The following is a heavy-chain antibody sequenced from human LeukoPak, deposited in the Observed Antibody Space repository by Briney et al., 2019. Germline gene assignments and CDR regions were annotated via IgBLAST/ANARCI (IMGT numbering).Heavy chain of an antibody. CDR2: IYTSGST. Sequence: PSETLSLTCTVSGGPISSGSYYWSWIRQPAGKGLEWIGRIYTSGSTNYNPSLKSRVTISVDTSKNQFSLKLSSVTAAHTAVYYCARVTYHLLSFDYWGQGTLVTVSS. CDR1: GGPISSGSYY. D-gene: IGHD2-2*01. CDR3: ARVTYHLLSFDY. V-gene: IGHV4-61*02. J-gene: IGHJ4*02.